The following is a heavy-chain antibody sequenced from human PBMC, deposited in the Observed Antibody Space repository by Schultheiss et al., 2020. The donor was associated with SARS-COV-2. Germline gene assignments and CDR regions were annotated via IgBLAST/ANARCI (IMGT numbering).Heavy chain of an antibody. CDR2: ISSSSSTT. Sequence: GGSLRLSCAASGFTFSDYYMNWVRQAPGKGLEWVSYISSSSSTTYYADSVKGRFTISGDNSKNTLYLQMNRLRAEDTAVYYCAKASGYSASGDYYTDVWGKGTTVTVSS. J-gene: IGHJ6*03. CDR1: GFTFSDYY. CDR3: AKASGYSASGDYYTDV. D-gene: IGHD3-3*01. V-gene: IGHV3-11*01.